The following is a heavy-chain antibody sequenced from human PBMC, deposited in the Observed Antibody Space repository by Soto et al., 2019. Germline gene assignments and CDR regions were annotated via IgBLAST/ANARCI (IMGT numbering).Heavy chain of an antibody. CDR1: GFTFSSYA. CDR3: ARNPVLGDSSGYYYTLPASP. CDR2: ISYDGSNK. D-gene: IGHD3-22*01. V-gene: IGHV3-30-3*01. Sequence: PGGSLRLSCAASGFTFSSYAMHWVRQAPGKGLEWVAVISYDGSNKYYADSVKGRFTISRDNSKNTLYLQMNSLRAEDTAVYYCARNPVLGDSSGYYYTLPASPWGQGTLVTVS. J-gene: IGHJ4*02.